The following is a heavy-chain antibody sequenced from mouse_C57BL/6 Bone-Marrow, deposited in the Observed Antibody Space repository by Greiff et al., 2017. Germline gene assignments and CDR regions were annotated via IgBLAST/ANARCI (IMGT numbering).Heavy chain of an antibody. CDR3: ARHGDYGSSLYYFDY. CDR2: ISNGGGST. J-gene: IGHJ2*01. CDR1: GFTFSDYY. D-gene: IGHD1-1*01. Sequence: DVMLVESGGGLVQPGGSLKLSCAASGFTFSDYYMYWVRQTPEKRLEWVAYISNGGGSTYYPDTVKGRFTISRDNAKNTLYLQMSRLKSEDTAMYYCARHGDYGSSLYYFDYWGQGTTLTVSS. V-gene: IGHV5-12*01.